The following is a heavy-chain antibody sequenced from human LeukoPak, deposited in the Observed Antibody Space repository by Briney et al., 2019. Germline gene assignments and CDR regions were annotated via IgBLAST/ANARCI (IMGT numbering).Heavy chain of an antibody. CDR2: IYNGGTT. CDR1: RFIVSSNY. D-gene: IGHD3-3*01. CDR3: ASRAGIGSIDAFDV. V-gene: IGHV3-66*01. Sequence: PGGSLRLSCVDSRFIVSSNYMIWVRQAPGKGLEWVSVIYNGGTTYYADSVKGRFTISRDNSKDTVYLQINSLRGEDTAVYYCASRAGIGSIDAFDVWGQGTMVTVSS. J-gene: IGHJ3*01.